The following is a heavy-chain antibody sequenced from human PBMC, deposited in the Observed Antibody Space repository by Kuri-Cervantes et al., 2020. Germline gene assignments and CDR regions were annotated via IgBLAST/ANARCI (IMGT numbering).Heavy chain of an antibody. Sequence: ASVKVSCKASGYIFASYGISWMRQAPGQGLEWMGWISVYNGGTDYAQNFQGRVDMTTDTSTSTVYMELSSLRSEDTAVYYCARGYGDFPFDYWGQGTLVTVSS. D-gene: IGHD4-17*01. CDR2: ISVYNGGT. CDR3: ARGYGDFPFDY. J-gene: IGHJ4*02. V-gene: IGHV1-18*01. CDR1: GYIFASYG.